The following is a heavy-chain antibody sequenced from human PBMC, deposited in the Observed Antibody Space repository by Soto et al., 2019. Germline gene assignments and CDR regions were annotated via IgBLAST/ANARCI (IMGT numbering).Heavy chain of an antibody. V-gene: IGHV3-23*01. CDR2: LSHSDGST. Sequence: EVQLLESGGGWVQPGGSLRLSCAASGFIFSDYDMDWVRQTPGRGLEWVSSLSHSDGSTYYADSVQGRFTISRDYSNNTLPLQMNSLRAEDTAVYYCAKRGTRYFYGMDVWGQGTTVTVSS. D-gene: IGHD3-16*01. CDR3: AKRGTRYFYGMDV. J-gene: IGHJ6*02. CDR1: GFIFSDYD.